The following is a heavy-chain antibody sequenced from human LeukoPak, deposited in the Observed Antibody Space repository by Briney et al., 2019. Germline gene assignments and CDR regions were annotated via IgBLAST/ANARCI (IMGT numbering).Heavy chain of an antibody. D-gene: IGHD3-9*01. CDR3: ATLQHFDYLSLGNY. J-gene: IGHJ4*02. CDR1: GFTFSTYA. V-gene: IGHV3-23*01. Sequence: QTGGSLRLSCAASGFTFSTYAMTWVRQAPGKGLEWVSTISGSGVSIFYADSVKGRFTISRDSSKNTLFLQMNNLRADDTAVYYCATLQHFDYLSLGNYWGQGTLVTVSS. CDR2: ISGSGVSI.